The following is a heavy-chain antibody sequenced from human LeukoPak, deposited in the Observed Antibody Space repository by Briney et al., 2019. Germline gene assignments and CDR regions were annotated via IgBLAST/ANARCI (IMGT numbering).Heavy chain of an antibody. CDR3: ARTYDFGRGPPGDAFDN. Sequence: GGSLRLSCAASGFTISSYTMNWVRQAPGKGLEWVANIKQDGSQKNYVDSVKGRFTISRDNAQESVFLQMNSLRADDTAVYYCARTYDFGRGPPGDAFDNWGPGTLVTVSS. J-gene: IGHJ3*02. V-gene: IGHV3-7*01. CDR1: GFTISSYT. D-gene: IGHD3-3*01. CDR2: IKQDGSQK.